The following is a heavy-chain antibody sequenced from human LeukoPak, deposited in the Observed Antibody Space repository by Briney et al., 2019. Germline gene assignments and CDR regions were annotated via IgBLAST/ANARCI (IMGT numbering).Heavy chain of an antibody. CDR1: GGSISSYY. V-gene: IGHV4-59*08. CDR2: IYYSGST. CDR3: SRGHCSGGSCYSYMVPDAFDI. D-gene: IGHD2-15*01. J-gene: IGHJ3*02. Sequence: SETLSLTCTVSGGSISSYYWSWIRQPPGKGLEWIGYIYYSGSTNYNPSLKSRVTISVDTSKNQFSLKLSSVTAADTAVYYCSRGHCSGGSCYSYMVPDAFDIWGQGTMVTVSS.